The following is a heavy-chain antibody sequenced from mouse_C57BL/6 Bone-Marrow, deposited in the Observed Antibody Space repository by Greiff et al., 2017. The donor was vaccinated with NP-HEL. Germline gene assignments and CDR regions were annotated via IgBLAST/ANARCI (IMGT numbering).Heavy chain of an antibody. CDR2: INPNNGGT. D-gene: IGHD3-3*01. Sequence: EVQLQQSGPELVKPGASVKISCKASGYTFTDYYMNWVKQSHGKSLEWIGDINPNNGGTSYNQKFKGKATLTVDKSSSTAYMELRSLTSEDSAVYYCARSELDWGQGTTLTVSS. CDR1: GYTFTDYY. CDR3: ARSELD. V-gene: IGHV1-26*01. J-gene: IGHJ2*01.